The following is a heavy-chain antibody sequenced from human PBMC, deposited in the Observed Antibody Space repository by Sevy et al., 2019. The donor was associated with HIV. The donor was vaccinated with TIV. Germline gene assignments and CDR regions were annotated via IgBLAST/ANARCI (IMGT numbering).Heavy chain of an antibody. CDR2: IYYSGST. Sequence: QSQTLSLTCTVSGGSISSYYWSWIRQPPGKGLEWIGYIYYSGSTNYNPSLKSRVTISVDTSKNQFSLKLSSVTAADTAVYYCARDRREEYSSSSGYFDYWGQGTLVTVSS. V-gene: IGHV4-59*01. J-gene: IGHJ4*02. D-gene: IGHD6-6*01. CDR3: ARDRREEYSSSSGYFDY. CDR1: GGSISSYY.